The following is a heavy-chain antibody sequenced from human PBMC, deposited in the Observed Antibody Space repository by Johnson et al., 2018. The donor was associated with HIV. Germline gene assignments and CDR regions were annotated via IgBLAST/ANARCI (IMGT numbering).Heavy chain of an antibody. CDR2: INWNGGST. CDR3: ARDRYGWGRNDAFDI. J-gene: IGHJ3*02. V-gene: IGHV3-20*04. D-gene: IGHD5-18*01. CDR1: GFNFDDYG. Sequence: VQLVESGGGVVRPGGSLRLSCAASGFNFDDYGMTWVRQAPGKGLEWVSGINWNGGSTGYADSVKGRFTISRDNAKNSLYLQMNSLRADDTALYYCARDRYGWGRNDAFDIWGQGTMVTVSS.